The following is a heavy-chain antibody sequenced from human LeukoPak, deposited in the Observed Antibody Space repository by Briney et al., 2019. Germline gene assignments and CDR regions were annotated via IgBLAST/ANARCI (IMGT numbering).Heavy chain of an antibody. J-gene: IGHJ3*02. V-gene: IGHV3-30*02. CDR3: ATSFRGNPNVDAFDI. CDR2: IRYDGSNK. D-gene: IGHD1-14*01. CDR1: GFTFSSYG. Sequence: GGSLRLSCAASGFTFSSYGMHWVRQAPGKGLEWVAFIRYDGSNKYYADSVKGRFTISRDNSKNTLYLQMNSLRAEDTAVYYCATSFRGNPNVDAFDIWGQGTMVTVSS.